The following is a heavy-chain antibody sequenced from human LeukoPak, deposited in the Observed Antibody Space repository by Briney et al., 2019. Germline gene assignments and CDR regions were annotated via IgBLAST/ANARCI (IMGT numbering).Heavy chain of an antibody. Sequence: KPSETLSLTCTVSGGSISSYYWSWIRQPPGKGLEWIGYIYYSGSTNYNPSLKSRVTISVDTSKNQFSLKLSSVTAADTAVYYCARHGGNSRDAFDIWGQGTMVTVSS. V-gene: IGHV4-59*08. CDR1: GGSISSYY. CDR2: IYYSGST. D-gene: IGHD4-23*01. CDR3: ARHGGNSRDAFDI. J-gene: IGHJ3*02.